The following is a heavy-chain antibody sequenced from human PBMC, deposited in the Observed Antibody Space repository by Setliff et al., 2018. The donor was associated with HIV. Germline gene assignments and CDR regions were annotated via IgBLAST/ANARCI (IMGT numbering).Heavy chain of an antibody. CDR2: IYSDSST. CDR1: GFSVSTDY. Sequence: PGGSLRLSCAASGFSVSTDYMTWVRQAPGKGLEWVSLIYSDSSTYYADSVKGRFTISRDNSKNTLYLQMNSLRAEDTAVYYCARDNEGELNMDVWGKGTTVTVSS. D-gene: IGHD1-26*01. V-gene: IGHV3-53*01. CDR3: ARDNEGELNMDV. J-gene: IGHJ6*03.